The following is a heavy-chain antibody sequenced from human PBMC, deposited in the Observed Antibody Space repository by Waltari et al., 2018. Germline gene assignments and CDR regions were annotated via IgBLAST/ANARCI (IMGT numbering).Heavy chain of an antibody. CDR3: ARGGVMSYSSAWRGVDY. J-gene: IGHJ4*02. D-gene: IGHD6-25*01. CDR2: IDHTGST. V-gene: IGHV4-34*01. CDR1: GGSFSGYY. Sequence: LKQWGPGMLKASETLSLSCGVHGGSFSGYYWTWIRQPPGKGLEWLGEIDHTGSTNDKSALKSRITSSADTSKNQFYLRLTSVTAADTGCYFCARGGVMSYSSAWRGVDYWGQGTQVTVSS.